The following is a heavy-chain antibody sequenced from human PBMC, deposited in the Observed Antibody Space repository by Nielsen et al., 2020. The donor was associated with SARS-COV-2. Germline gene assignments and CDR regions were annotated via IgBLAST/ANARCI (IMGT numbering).Heavy chain of an antibody. CDR1: GGSFSGHY. J-gene: IGHJ4*02. V-gene: IGHV4-34*01. Sequence: GSLRLSCAVYGGSFSGHYWSWIRQTPGKGLEWIGEITHAGTTNYNPSLQSRVTISLDTSKKQFSLRLSSLTAADTAVYYCAGTLTIFGVAPTLDYWGQGTLVTVSS. CDR3: AGTLTIFGVAPTLDY. CDR2: ITHAGTT. D-gene: IGHD3-3*02.